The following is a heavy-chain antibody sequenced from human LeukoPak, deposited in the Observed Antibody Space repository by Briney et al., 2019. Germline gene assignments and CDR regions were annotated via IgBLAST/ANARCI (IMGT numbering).Heavy chain of an antibody. CDR3: AKESLVAGSLPVDSSFSAY. D-gene: IGHD6-19*01. Sequence: GGSLTLSCPCCGFTFRIYGMHSVGQAPGKGLEWVAVISYDGSNKYYADSVKGRFTISRDNSKNTLYLQMNSLRAEDTAVYYCAKESLVAGSLPVDSSFSAYCGQGTLVTVSS. J-gene: IGHJ4*02. V-gene: IGHV3-30*18. CDR1: GFTFRIYG. CDR2: ISYDGSNK.